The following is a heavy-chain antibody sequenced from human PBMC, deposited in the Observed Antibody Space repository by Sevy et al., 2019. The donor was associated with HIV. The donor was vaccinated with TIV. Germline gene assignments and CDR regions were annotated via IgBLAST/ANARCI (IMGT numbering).Heavy chain of an antibody. V-gene: IGHV3-33*08. Sequence: GGSLRLSCAASGFTFNNYAMHWVRQAPGKGLEWVAIIWSDGAYQYHGDSVKGRFTISRDNSKNTLYLQMNSLRVEDTAIYYCARGGYYYDNAAYYAFDSWGQGTLVTVSS. D-gene: IGHD3-22*01. CDR2: IWSDGAYQ. CDR3: ARGGYYYDNAAYYAFDS. J-gene: IGHJ4*02. CDR1: GFTFNNYA.